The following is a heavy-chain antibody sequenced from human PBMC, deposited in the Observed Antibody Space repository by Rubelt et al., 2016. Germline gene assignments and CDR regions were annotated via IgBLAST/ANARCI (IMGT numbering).Heavy chain of an antibody. D-gene: IGHD3-22*01. J-gene: IGHJ4*02. CDR3: AIIGERYTSSNQWLPTQ. CDR1: GDSITNYS. CDR2: FSYSDGRD. V-gene: IGHV4-59*08. Sequence: QVQLQESGPGLVKPSYTLSLTCVVFGDSITNYSWSWLRPPTGKGLAWIGHFSYSDGRDTYNPSLQSRVTMSVDVSKNQIAPKLSSVTAADTAVYYCAIIGERYTSSNQWLPTQWGQGTLVTVSS.